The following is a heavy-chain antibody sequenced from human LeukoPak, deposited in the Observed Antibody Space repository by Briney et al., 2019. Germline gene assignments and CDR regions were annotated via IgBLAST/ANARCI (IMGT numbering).Heavy chain of an antibody. V-gene: IGHV3-23*01. Sequence: GGSLRLSCAASGFTFSSYAMSWVRQAPGKGLEWVSAISGSGGSTYYADSVKGRFTISRDNSKNTLYLEMNSLRAEDTAVYYCAKDFGITMIVVVISHFDYWGQGTLVTVSS. CDR3: AKDFGITMIVVVISHFDY. CDR2: ISGSGGST. J-gene: IGHJ4*02. CDR1: GFTFSSYA. D-gene: IGHD3-22*01.